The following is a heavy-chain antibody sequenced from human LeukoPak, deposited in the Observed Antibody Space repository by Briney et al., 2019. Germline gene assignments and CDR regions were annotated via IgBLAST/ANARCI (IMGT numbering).Heavy chain of an antibody. CDR2: ITFDGDYT. V-gene: IGHV3-43D*03. CDR3: TKGGGSGTKEVIDY. J-gene: IGHJ4*02. Sequence: VGSLTLSCVASGFNFVDYAMHWVRQAAGRGREWVSLITFDGDYTYYADSVKGRFTISRDNSEYSLYLQMNSLRVEDTALYYCTKGGGSGTKEVIDYWGQGTLVTVSS. D-gene: IGHD3-10*01. CDR1: GFNFVDYA.